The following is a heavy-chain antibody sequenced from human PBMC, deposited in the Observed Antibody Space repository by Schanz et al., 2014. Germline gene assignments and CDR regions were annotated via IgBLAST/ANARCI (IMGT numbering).Heavy chain of an antibody. CDR2: ITAYNGDT. D-gene: IGHD5-12*01. V-gene: IGHV1-18*01. J-gene: IGHJ4*02. Sequence: QVQVVQSGAEVKKPGASVKVSCKASGYTFTDYGVIWVRQAPGQGLEWMGWITAYNGDTNYALKLQGRVTMTTDTSTSTSYMELTSLRFDDTAVYYCARDFSAYVGNYFDYWGQGTLVTVSS. CDR1: GYTFTDYG. CDR3: ARDFSAYVGNYFDY.